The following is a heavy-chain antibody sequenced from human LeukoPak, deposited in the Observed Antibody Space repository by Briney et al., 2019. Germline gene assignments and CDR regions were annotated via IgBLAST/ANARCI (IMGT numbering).Heavy chain of an antibody. D-gene: IGHD6-13*01. CDR2: IIPILGIA. Sequence: ASVKVSCKASGGTFSSYAISWVRQAPGQGLEWMGRIIPILGIANYAQKFQGRVTITADKSTSTAYMELSSLRSEDTAVYYCARAPSIAAAPRYWGQGTLVTVSS. J-gene: IGHJ4*02. V-gene: IGHV1-69*04. CDR3: ARAPSIAAAPRY. CDR1: GGTFSSYA.